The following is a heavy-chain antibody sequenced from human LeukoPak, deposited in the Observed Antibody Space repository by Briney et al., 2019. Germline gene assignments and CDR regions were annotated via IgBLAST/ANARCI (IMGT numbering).Heavy chain of an antibody. J-gene: IGHJ4*02. D-gene: IGHD5-18*01. CDR3: AKTFSEYSYGLIDC. V-gene: IGHV3-30*04. Sequence: GGSLRLSCAASGFTFSSYAMHWVRQAPGKGLEWVAVISYDGSNKYHADSVKGRFTISRDNSRNTLYLQMNSLRAEDTAVYYCAKTFSEYSYGLIDCWGQGSLVTVSS. CDR2: ISYDGSNK. CDR1: GFTFSSYA.